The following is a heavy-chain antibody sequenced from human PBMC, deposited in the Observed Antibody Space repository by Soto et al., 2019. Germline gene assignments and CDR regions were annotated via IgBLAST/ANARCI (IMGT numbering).Heavy chain of an antibody. V-gene: IGHV3-33*01. CDR1: AFTFSSYG. Sequence: GGSLRLSCAASAFTFSSYGMHWVRQAPGKGLEWVAIIWYDGSDKHYADSVKDRFTISRDNSKNTLYLQMNNLRAEDTAVYYCARVGGGYNWNYDFDYWGQGTLVTVSS. D-gene: IGHD1-7*01. J-gene: IGHJ4*02. CDR2: IWYDGSDK. CDR3: ARVGGGYNWNYDFDY.